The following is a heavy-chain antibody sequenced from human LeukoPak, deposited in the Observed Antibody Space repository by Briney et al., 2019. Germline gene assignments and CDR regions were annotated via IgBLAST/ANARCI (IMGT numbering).Heavy chain of an antibody. CDR1: GFTVSSNY. CDR3: ARAYYYGSGSYDY. Sequence: PGVSLRLSCAASGFTVSSNYMSWVRQAPGKGLEWVSVIYSGGSTYYADSVKGRFTISRDNSKNTLYLQMNSLRAEDTAVYYCARAYYYGSGSYDYWGQGTLVTVSS. D-gene: IGHD3-10*01. V-gene: IGHV3-53*01. CDR2: IYSGGST. J-gene: IGHJ4*02.